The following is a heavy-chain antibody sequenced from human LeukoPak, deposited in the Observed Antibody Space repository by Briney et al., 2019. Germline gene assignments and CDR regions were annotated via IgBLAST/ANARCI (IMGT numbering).Heavy chain of an antibody. D-gene: IGHD2-2*01. J-gene: IGHJ4*02. CDR2: FDPEDGET. V-gene: IGHV1-24*01. CDR3: AISAQYCSSTSCSYYFDY. Sequence: ASVKVSCKVSGYTLTELSMHWVRQAPGKGLEWMGGFDPEDGETIYAQKFQGRVTMTEDTSTDTAYMELSSLRSEDTAVYYCAISAQYCSSTSCSYYFDYWGQGTLVTVSS. CDR1: GYTLTELS.